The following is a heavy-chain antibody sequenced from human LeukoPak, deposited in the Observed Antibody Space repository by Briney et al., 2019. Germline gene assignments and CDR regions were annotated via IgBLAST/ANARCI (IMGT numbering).Heavy chain of an antibody. CDR2: INHSGST. D-gene: IGHD5-18*01. V-gene: IGHV4-34*01. CDR3: PRDPTRGYSYGTSRAYYRTS. J-gene: IGHJ6*03. Sequence: SETLSLTCAVYGGSFSGYYWSWIRQPPGKGLEWIGEINHSGSTNYNPSLKSRVTISLDTSKKQFSLKLSSVTAADTAIYFFPRDPTRGYSYGTSRAYYRTSGAKGPRSPSP. CDR1: GGSFSGYY.